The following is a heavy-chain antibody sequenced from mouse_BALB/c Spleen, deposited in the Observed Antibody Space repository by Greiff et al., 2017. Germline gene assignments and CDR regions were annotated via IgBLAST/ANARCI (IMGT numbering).Heavy chain of an antibody. CDR1: GYSITSDYA. CDR2: ISYSGST. J-gene: IGHJ3*01. Sequence: EVKLQESGPGLVKPSQSLSLTCTVTGYSITSDYAWNWIRQFPGNKLEWMGYISYSGSTSYNPSLKSRISITRDTSKNQFFLQLNSVTTEDTATYYCARRGDGYTPFAYWGQGTLVTVSA. D-gene: IGHD1-2*01. V-gene: IGHV3-2*02. CDR3: ARRGDGYTPFAY.